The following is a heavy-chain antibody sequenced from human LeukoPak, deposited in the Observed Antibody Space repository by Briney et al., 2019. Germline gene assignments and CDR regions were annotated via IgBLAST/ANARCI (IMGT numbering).Heavy chain of an antibody. Sequence: PSETLSLTCTVSGGSISPYYWSWIRQPPGKGLEWIGYIYYSGSTNYNPSVKSRVTMSVDTSKNQFSLKLSSVTAADTDVYYCAGGIHGDYGNDYWGQGTLVTVSS. J-gene: IGHJ4*02. D-gene: IGHD4-17*01. CDR3: AGGIHGDYGNDY. CDR1: GGSISPYY. V-gene: IGHV4-59*01. CDR2: IYYSGST.